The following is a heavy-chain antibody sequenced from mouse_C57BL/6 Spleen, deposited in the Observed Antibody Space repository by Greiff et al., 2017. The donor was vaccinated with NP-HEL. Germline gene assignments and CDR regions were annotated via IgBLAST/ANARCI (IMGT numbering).Heavy chain of an antibody. V-gene: IGHV5-12*01. D-gene: IGHD2-1*01. CDR2: ISNGGGST. Sequence: EVQRVESGGGLVQPGGSLKLSCAASGFTFSDYYMYWVRQTPEKRLEWVAYISNGGGSTYYPDTVKGRFTISRDNAKNTLYLQMSRLKSEDTAMYYCARPRIYDGWYFDVWGTGTTVTVSS. CDR1: GFTFSDYY. J-gene: IGHJ1*03. CDR3: ARPRIYDGWYFDV.